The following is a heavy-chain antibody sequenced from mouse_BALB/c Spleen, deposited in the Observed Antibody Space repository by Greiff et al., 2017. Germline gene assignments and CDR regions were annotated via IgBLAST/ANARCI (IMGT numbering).Heavy chain of an antibody. CDR3: ARHKDRYDAFDY. Sequence: DVKLVESGGDLVKPGGSLKLSCAASGFTFSSYGMSWVRQTPDKRLEWVATISSGGSYTYYPDSVKGRFTISRDNAKNTLYLQMSSLKSEDTAMYYCARHKDRYDAFDYWGQGTTLTVSS. D-gene: IGHD2-14*01. J-gene: IGHJ2*01. V-gene: IGHV5-6*02. CDR1: GFTFSSYG. CDR2: ISSGGSYT.